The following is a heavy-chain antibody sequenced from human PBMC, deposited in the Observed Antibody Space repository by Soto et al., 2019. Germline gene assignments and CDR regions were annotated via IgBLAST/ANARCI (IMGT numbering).Heavy chain of an antibody. J-gene: IGHJ5*02. V-gene: IGHV1-18*01. CDR1: GYTFTSYG. CDR2: ISAYNGNT. Sequence: ASVKVSCKASGYTFTSYGISWVRQAPGQGLEWMGWISAYNGNTNYAQKLQGRVTMTTDTSTSTAYMELRSLRSDDTAVYYGARWRFGENSFDPWGQGTLVTVSS. D-gene: IGHD3-10*01. CDR3: ARWRFGENSFDP.